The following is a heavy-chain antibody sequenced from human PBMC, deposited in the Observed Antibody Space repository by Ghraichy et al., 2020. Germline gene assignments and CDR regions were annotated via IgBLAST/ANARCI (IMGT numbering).Heavy chain of an antibody. CDR2: TYYRSKWYN. D-gene: IGHD6-13*01. J-gene: IGHJ3*02. CDR1: GDSVSSNSAA. Sequence: SQTLSLTCAISGDSVSSNSAAWNWIRQSPSRGLEWLGRTYYRSKWYNDYAVSVKSRITINPDTSKNQFSLQLNSVTPEDTAVYYCAREFLSSSWPGGSAFDIWGQGTMVTFSS. CDR3: AREFLSSSWPGGSAFDI. V-gene: IGHV6-1*01.